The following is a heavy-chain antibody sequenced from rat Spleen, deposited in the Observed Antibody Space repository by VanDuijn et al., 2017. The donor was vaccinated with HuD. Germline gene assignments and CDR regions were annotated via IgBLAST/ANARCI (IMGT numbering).Heavy chain of an antibody. CDR2: ISYDGSST. Sequence: EVQLVESGGGLVQPGRSLKLSCAASGFTFSNYGMAWVRQAPTKGLEWVATISYDGSSTYYRDPVKGRFTISRDNAKSTLSLQMDSLRSEDTATYYCARQGPGGYWYFDFWGPGTMVTVSS. V-gene: IGHV5-29*01. J-gene: IGHJ1*01. CDR3: ARQGPGGYWYFDF. D-gene: IGHD4-3*01. CDR1: GFTFSNYG.